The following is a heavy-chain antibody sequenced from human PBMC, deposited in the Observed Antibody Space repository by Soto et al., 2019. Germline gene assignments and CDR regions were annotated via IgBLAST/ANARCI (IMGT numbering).Heavy chain of an antibody. V-gene: IGHV3-15*07. CDR2: IKSKTYGGTT. Sequence: EVQLVESGGGLVKPGGSLRLSCAASGFTFSNAWMNWVRQAPGKGLEWVCRIKSKTYGGTTDYAAPVKGRFTISRDDSKNTLYLQMNSLKTEATAVYYCTTGLGSSWFEPWGQGTLVTVSS. CDR1: GFTFSNAW. CDR3: TTGLGSSWFEP. D-gene: IGHD6-13*01. J-gene: IGHJ5*02.